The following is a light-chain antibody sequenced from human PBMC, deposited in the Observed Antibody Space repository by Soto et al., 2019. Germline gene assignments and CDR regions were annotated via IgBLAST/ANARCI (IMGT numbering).Light chain of an antibody. CDR1: SSDVGGYNY. J-gene: IGLJ3*02. CDR3: SSYTSINTRV. Sequence: SALTQPASVSGSPGQSITISCTGTSSDVGGYNYVAWYQQYPGKAPKLMIYDVSDRPSGVSDRFSGSKSGNTASLTISGLQAEDEADYYCSSYTSINTRVFGGGTKLTVL. V-gene: IGLV2-14*01. CDR2: DVS.